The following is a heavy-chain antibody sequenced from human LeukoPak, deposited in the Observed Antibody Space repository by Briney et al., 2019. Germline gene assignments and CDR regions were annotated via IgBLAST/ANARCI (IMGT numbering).Heavy chain of an antibody. V-gene: IGHV1-24*01. CDR3: ATVYSGSPYFDY. CDR2: SDPEDGET. J-gene: IGHJ4*02. CDR1: GYTLTELS. Sequence: ASVKVSCKVSGYTLTELSMHWVRQAPGKGLEWMGGSDPEDGETIYAQKFQGRVTMTEDTSTDTAYMELSSLRSEDTAVYYCATVYSGSPYFDYWGQGTLVTVSS. D-gene: IGHD1-26*01.